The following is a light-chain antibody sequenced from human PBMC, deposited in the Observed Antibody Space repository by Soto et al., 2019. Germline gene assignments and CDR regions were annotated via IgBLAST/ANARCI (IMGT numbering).Light chain of an antibody. CDR3: QHYNNWPPWT. J-gene: IGKJ1*01. CDR1: QSVSST. Sequence: EIVMTQSPATLSVSPGERATLSCRASQSVSSTLAWYQQKPGQAPRLLIYGASTRAPGIPARFSGSGSGTELTLTISSLQAEDFPVYYCQHYNNWPPWTFGQGTKVEIK. CDR2: GAS. V-gene: IGKV3-15*01.